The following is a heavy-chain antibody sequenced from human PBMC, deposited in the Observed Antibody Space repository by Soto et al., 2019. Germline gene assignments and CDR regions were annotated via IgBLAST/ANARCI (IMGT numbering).Heavy chain of an antibody. V-gene: IGHV4-34*01. CDR1: GGSFSGYY. Sequence: QVQLQQWGAGLLKPSETLSLTCAVYGGSFSGYYWSWIRQPPGKGLEWIGEINHSGSTNYNPSLKSRVTISLDTSKNQFSLKLSSVTAADTAVYYCARGVGGLAAAGSFDYWGQGTLVTVSS. CDR2: INHSGST. CDR3: ARGVGGLAAAGSFDY. D-gene: IGHD6-13*01. J-gene: IGHJ4*02.